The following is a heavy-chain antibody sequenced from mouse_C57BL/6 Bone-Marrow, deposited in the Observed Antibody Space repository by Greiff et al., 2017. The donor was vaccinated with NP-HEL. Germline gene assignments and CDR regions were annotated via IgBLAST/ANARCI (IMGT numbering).Heavy chain of an antibody. J-gene: IGHJ1*03. V-gene: IGHV1-76*01. Sequence: VKLQESGAELVRPGASVKLSCKASGYTFTDYYINWVKQRPGQGLEWIARIYPGSGNTYYNEKFKGKATLTAEKSSSTAYMQLSSLTSEDSAVYFCAHYYGSSPQYFDVWGTGTTVTVSS. CDR2: IYPGSGNT. CDR1: GYTFTDYY. CDR3: AHYYGSSPQYFDV. D-gene: IGHD1-1*01.